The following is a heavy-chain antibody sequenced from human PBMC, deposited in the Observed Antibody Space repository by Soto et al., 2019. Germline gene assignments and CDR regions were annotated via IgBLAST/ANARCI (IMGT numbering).Heavy chain of an antibody. V-gene: IGHV3-23*01. CDR3: AKDRAVPMPKEAFDI. CDR2: LTGSRGRT. J-gene: IGHJ3*02. Sequence: GGSLRLSCAASGFYFTSYAMSWLSHAPGKGLEWVSALTGSRGRTSYADCVKGRFTISRDNSKNTLYLQMNSLRAEDTAVYYCAKDRAVPMPKEAFDIWGQGTMVTVSS. CDR1: GFYFTSYA. D-gene: IGHD2-2*01.